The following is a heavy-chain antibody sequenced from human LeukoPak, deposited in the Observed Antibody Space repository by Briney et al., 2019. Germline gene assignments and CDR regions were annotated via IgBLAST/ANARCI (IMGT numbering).Heavy chain of an antibody. J-gene: IGHJ4*02. CDR3: ARGGTVTTRAFDY. CDR1: GGSISSGGYY. CDR2: IYSSGST. D-gene: IGHD4-17*01. V-gene: IGHV4-61*09. Sequence: PSQTLSLTCTVSGGSISSGGYYWSWIRQPPGKGLEWIGYIYSSGSTNYNPSLKSRVTISVDTSKNQFSLKLSSVTAADTAVYYCARGGTVTTRAFDYWGQGTLVTVSS.